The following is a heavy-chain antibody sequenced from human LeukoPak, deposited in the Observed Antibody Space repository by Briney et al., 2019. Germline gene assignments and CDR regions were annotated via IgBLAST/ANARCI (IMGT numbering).Heavy chain of an antibody. CDR2: IYHSGST. V-gene: IGHV4-4*02. D-gene: IGHD6-19*01. Sequence: SETLSLTCAVSGGSISSSNWWSWVRQPPGKGLEWIGEIYHSGSTNYNPSLESRVTISVDKSKNQFSLKLSSVTAADTAVYYCARVYSSGWYYFDYWGQGTLVTVSS. CDR1: GGSISSSNW. CDR3: ARVYSSGWYYFDY. J-gene: IGHJ4*02.